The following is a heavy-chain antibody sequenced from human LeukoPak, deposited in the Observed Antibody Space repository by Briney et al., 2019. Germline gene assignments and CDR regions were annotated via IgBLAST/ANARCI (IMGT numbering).Heavy chain of an antibody. D-gene: IGHD6-13*01. CDR2: IIPIFGTA. CDR3: ARELEGIAAAGTFNWFDP. Sequence: ASVTVSCKASGGTFSSYAISWVRQAPGQGLEWMGGIIPIFGTANYAQKFQGRVTITADESTSTAYMELSSLRSEDTAVYYCARELEGIAAAGTFNWFDPWGQGTLVTVSS. J-gene: IGHJ5*02. V-gene: IGHV1-69*13. CDR1: GGTFSSYA.